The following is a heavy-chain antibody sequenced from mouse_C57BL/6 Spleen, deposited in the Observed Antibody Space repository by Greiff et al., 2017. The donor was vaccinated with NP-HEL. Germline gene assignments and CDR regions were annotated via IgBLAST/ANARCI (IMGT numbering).Heavy chain of an antibody. CDR2: INPSNGGT. D-gene: IGHD2-3*01. V-gene: IGHV1-53*01. J-gene: IGHJ2*01. CDR1: GYTFTSYW. CDR3: ARSIYDGYQYYFDY. Sequence: VKLQQPGTELVKPGASVKLSCKASGYTFTSYWMHWVKQRPGQGLEWIGNINPSNGGTNYNEKFKSKATLTVDKSSSTAYMQLSSLTSEDSAVYYCARSIYDGYQYYFDYWGQGTTLTVSS.